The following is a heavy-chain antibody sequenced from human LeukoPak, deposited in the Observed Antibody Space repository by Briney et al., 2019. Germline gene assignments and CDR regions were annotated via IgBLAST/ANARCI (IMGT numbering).Heavy chain of an antibody. CDR1: GGSISSSSYY. V-gene: IGHV4-39*07. Sequence: PSETLSLTCTVSGGSISSSSYYWGWIRQPPGKGLEWIGSIYYSGSTNYNPSLKSRVTISVDTSKNQFSLKLSSVTAADTAVYYCARNIGVTSYYGMDVWGQGTTVTVSS. D-gene: IGHD2-8*01. J-gene: IGHJ6*02. CDR3: ARNIGVTSYYGMDV. CDR2: IYYSGST.